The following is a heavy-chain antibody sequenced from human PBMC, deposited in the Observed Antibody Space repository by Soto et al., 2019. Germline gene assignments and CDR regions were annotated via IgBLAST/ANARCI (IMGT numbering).Heavy chain of an antibody. CDR2: ISYDGSNK. J-gene: IGHJ4*02. D-gene: IGHD3-16*02. V-gene: IGHV3-30*18. CDR1: GFTFSSYG. CDR3: AKDQLSFPFDY. Sequence: GGSLRLSCAASGFTFSSYGMHWVRQAPGKGLEWVAVISYDGSNKYYADSVKGRFTISRDNSKNTLYLQMNSLRAEDTAVYYCAKDQLSFPFDYWGPGTLVTLSS.